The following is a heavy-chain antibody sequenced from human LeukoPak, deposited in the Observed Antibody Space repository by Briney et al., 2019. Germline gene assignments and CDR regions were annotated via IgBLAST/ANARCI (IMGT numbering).Heavy chain of an antibody. V-gene: IGHV4-59*06. Sequence: SETLSPTCTVSGGSISSYYWSWIRQHPGKGLEWIGYIYYSGSTYYNPSLKSRVTISVDTSKNQFSLKLSSVTAADTAVYYCARSGGYDWLFDYWGQGTLVTVSS. D-gene: IGHD5-12*01. CDR2: IYYSGST. J-gene: IGHJ4*02. CDR3: ARSGGYDWLFDY. CDR1: GGSISSYY.